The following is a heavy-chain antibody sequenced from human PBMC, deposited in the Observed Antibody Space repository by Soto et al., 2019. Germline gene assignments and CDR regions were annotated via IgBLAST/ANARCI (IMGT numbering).Heavy chain of an antibody. CDR3: ARYGWGYSSGWYYFDY. D-gene: IGHD6-19*01. CDR1: GYTFTSYG. V-gene: IGHV1-18*01. J-gene: IGHJ4*02. Sequence: QVQLVQSGAEVKKPGASVNVSCKASGYTFTSYGISWVRQAPGQGLEWMGWISAYNGNTNYAQKLQGRVTMTTDTSTSTADMELRSLRSDDTAVYYCARYGWGYSSGWYYFDYWGQGTLVTVSS. CDR2: ISAYNGNT.